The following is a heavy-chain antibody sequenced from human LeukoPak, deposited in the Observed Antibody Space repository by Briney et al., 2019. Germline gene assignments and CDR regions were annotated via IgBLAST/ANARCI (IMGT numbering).Heavy chain of an antibody. Sequence: SETLSLTCTVSGGSISSYYWSWIRQPPGKGLEGIGYIYNSGSTNYNPSLKSRVTISVDTSKNQFSLKLSSVTAADTAVYYCTRENGRSYWYFDLWGRGTLVTVSS. J-gene: IGHJ2*01. CDR2: IYNSGST. V-gene: IGHV4-59*01. CDR3: TRENGRSYWYFDL. CDR1: GGSISSYY.